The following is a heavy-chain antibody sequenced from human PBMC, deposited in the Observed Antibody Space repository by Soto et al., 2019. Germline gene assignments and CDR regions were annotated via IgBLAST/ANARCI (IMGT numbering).Heavy chain of an antibody. D-gene: IGHD4-17*01. J-gene: IGHJ4*02. CDR3: ARDEGNYGDFDY. CDR2: IYYSGST. V-gene: IGHV4-31*03. CDR1: GGSISSGGYY. Sequence: SETLSLTCTVSGGSISSGGYYWSWIRQHPGKGLEWIGYIYYSGSTYYNPSLKSRVTISVDTSKNQFSLKLSSVTAADTAVYYCARDEGNYGDFDYWGQGTLVTVSS.